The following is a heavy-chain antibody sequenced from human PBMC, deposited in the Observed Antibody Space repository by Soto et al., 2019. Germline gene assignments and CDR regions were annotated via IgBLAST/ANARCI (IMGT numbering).Heavy chain of an antibody. D-gene: IGHD3-16*01. J-gene: IGHJ4*02. CDR3: ARDWESSVSTWSFGGF. CDR1: GGTYSPYT. V-gene: IGHV1-69*04. Sequence: QVQLVHSGAEVKKPGSSVKVSCKSSGGTYSPYTINWVRQAPGQGLAWMGRIIPFLGVTNYGLKFQARVTITADKATNTAYMELRGLRFEDTAVYYCARDWESSVSTWSFGGFWGRGTLVTVSS. CDR2: IIPFLGVT.